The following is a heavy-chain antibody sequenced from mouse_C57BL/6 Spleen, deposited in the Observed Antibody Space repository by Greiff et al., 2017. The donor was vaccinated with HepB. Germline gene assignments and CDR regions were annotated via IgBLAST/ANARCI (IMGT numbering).Heavy chain of an antibody. Sequence: EVQLQESGGGLVKPGGSLKLSCAASGFTFSDYGMHWVRQAPEKGLEWVAYISSGSSTIYYADTVEGRFTISRDNAKNTLFLQMTSLRSEDTAMYYCARQGTAQATDAMDYWGQGTSVTVSS. V-gene: IGHV5-17*01. CDR3: ARQGTAQATDAMDY. CDR1: GFTFSDYG. J-gene: IGHJ4*01. CDR2: ISSGSSTI. D-gene: IGHD3-2*02.